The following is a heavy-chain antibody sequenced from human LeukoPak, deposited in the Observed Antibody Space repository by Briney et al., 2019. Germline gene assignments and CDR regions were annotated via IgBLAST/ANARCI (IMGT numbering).Heavy chain of an antibody. CDR2: ISYDGNNE. D-gene: IGHD1-14*01. Sequence: GGSLRLSCAASRCTFSSYVMHWVRQAPGKGLEWMSAISYDGNNEYYADSVKGRFTISRDNSKNTLYLQLNSLRAEDSAVYYCARDFNPSNYYYYMDVWGKGTTVTVSS. V-gene: IGHV3-30*04. J-gene: IGHJ6*03. CDR3: ARDFNPSNYYYYMDV. CDR1: RCTFSSYV.